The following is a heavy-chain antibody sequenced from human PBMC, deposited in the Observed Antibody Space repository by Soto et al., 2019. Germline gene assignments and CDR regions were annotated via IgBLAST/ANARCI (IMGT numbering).Heavy chain of an antibody. CDR2: IIPIFGTA. J-gene: IGHJ6*02. Sequence: QVQLVQSGAEVKKPGSSVKVSCKASGGTFSSYAISWVRQAPGQGLEWMGGIIPIFGTANYEQKFQGRVTITPDKSTSTAYMELSSLRSEDTAVYYCASEDIVVVPAAIYYYGMDVWGQGTTVTVSS. CDR3: ASEDIVVVPAAIYYYGMDV. CDR1: GGTFSSYA. V-gene: IGHV1-69*06. D-gene: IGHD2-2*02.